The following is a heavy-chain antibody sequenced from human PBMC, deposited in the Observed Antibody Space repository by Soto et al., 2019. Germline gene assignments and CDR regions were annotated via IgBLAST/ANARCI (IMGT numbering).Heavy chain of an antibody. CDR3: ARTRTRNYYDSSGYYYGYLFDY. D-gene: IGHD3-22*01. Sequence: QVTLKESGPVLVKPTETLTLTCTVSGFSLSNARMGVSWIRQPPGKALDWLAHIFSNDEKSYSTSLKSRLTISKDTSKSQVVLTMTNMDPVDTATYYCARTRTRNYYDSSGYYYGYLFDYWGQGTLVTVSS. J-gene: IGHJ4*02. V-gene: IGHV2-26*01. CDR1: GFSLSNARMG. CDR2: IFSNDEK.